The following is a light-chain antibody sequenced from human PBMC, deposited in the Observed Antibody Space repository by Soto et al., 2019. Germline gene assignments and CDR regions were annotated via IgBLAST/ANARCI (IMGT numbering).Light chain of an antibody. J-gene: IGLJ1*01. CDR3: CSYAGSYSYV. V-gene: IGLV2-11*01. Sequence: QAVVTQHRSVSGSPGQSVTISCTGTSSDVGGYHYVSWYQQHPGKAPTLMISDVSKRPSGVPDRFSGSKSGNTASLTISGLQAEDEADYYCCSYAGSYSYVFGTGTKLTVL. CDR1: SSDVGGYHY. CDR2: DVS.